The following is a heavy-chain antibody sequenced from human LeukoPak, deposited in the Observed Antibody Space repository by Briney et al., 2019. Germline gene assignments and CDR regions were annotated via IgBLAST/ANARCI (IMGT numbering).Heavy chain of an antibody. CDR1: GGTFSSYA. J-gene: IGHJ3*02. D-gene: IGHD2/OR15-2a*01. V-gene: IGHV1-69*13. CDR2: IIPIFGTA. Sequence: SVKVSCKASGGTFSSYAISWVRQAPGQGLEWMGGIIPIFGTANYAQKFQGRVTITAGESTSTAYMELSSLRSEDTAVYYCASRIGDPDAFDIWGQGTMVTVSS. CDR3: ASRIGDPDAFDI.